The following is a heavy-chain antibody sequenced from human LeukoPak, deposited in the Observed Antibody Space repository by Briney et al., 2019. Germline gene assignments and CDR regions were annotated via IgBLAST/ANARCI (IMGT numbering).Heavy chain of an antibody. CDR1: GFTFSSYW. Sequence: GGSLRLSCAASGFTFSSYWMHWVRQAPGKGLVWVSRINTDGSSTSYADSVKGRFTISRDNAKNTLYLQMSSLRAEDTAVYYCARDPHSGYDFDYWGQGTLVTVSS. CDR3: ARDPHSGYDFDY. CDR2: INTDGSST. D-gene: IGHD5-12*01. J-gene: IGHJ4*02. V-gene: IGHV3-74*01.